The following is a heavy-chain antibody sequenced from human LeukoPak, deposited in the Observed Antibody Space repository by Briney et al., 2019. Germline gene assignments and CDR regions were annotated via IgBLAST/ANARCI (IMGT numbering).Heavy chain of an antibody. CDR3: ARTYCSSTSCYVPGWFDP. D-gene: IGHD2-2*01. V-gene: IGHV1-69*13. Sequence: ASVKVSCKASGGTFSSYAISWVRQAPGQGLEWMGGIIPIFGTANYTQKFQGRVTITADESTSTAYMELSSLRSEDTAVYYCARTYCSSTSCYVPGWFDPWAREPWSPSPQ. CDR2: IIPIFGTA. J-gene: IGHJ5*02. CDR1: GGTFSSYA.